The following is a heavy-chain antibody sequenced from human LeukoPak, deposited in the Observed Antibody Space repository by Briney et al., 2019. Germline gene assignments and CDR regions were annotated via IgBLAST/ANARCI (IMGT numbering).Heavy chain of an antibody. CDR2: IYTSGST. CDR3: ARNHFWSGAYFDY. Sequence: PSQTLSLTCTVSGGSISSGSYYWSWIRQPAGKGLEWIGRIYTSGSTNYNPSLKSRVTISVDTSKNQFSLKLSSVTAADTAVYYCARNHFWSGAYFDYWGQGTLVTVSS. J-gene: IGHJ4*02. CDR1: GGSISSGSYY. D-gene: IGHD3-3*02. V-gene: IGHV4-61*02.